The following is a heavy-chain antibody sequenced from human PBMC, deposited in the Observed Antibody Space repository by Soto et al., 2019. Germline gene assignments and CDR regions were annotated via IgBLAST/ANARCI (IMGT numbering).Heavy chain of an antibody. Sequence: LRLSCAASGFTFSSYSMNWVRQAPGKGLEWVSYIGGSTSTKYYADSVKGRFTISRDNAKNSLYLQMNSLRDDDTAVYYCARATAARHFDYWGQGTLVTVSS. J-gene: IGHJ4*02. CDR1: GFTFSSYS. CDR3: ARATAARHFDY. CDR2: IGGSTSTK. V-gene: IGHV3-48*02. D-gene: IGHD6-6*01.